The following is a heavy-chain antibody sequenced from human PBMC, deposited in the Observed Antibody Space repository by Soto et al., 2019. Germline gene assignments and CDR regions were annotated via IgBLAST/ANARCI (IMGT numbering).Heavy chain of an antibody. CDR1: GYGFTTYC. CDR3: ARLDSGSYPYYYYYGMDV. V-gene: IGHV5-51*01. CDR2: IYPGDSDS. Sequence: PGASLNVCCKGSGYGFTTYCTGSVRQMPGKGLEWMGGIYPGDSDSRYSPSFQGQVTISADNSISTAYLQWSSLKASDTAMYYCARLDSGSYPYYYYYGMDVWGQGTTVTVSS. D-gene: IGHD1-26*01. J-gene: IGHJ6*02.